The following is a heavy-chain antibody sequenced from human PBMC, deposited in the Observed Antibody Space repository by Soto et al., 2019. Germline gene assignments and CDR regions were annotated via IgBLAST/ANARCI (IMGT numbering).Heavy chain of an antibody. CDR3: VRNEQWIIRAD. Sequence: SETLSLTCTVSGGSISSGGYYWSWIRQHPGKGLEWIGYIYYSGSTYYNPSLKSRVTISVDTSKNQFSLKLSSVTAADTAVYYCVRNEQWIIRADWGQGSLVTVSS. V-gene: IGHV4-31*03. CDR2: IYYSGST. CDR1: GGSISSGGYY. D-gene: IGHD6-19*01. J-gene: IGHJ4*02.